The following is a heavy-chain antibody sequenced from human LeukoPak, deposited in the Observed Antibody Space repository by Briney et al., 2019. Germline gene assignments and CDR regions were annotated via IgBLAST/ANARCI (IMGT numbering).Heavy chain of an antibody. V-gene: IGHV3-11*04. CDR3: ACGGAGGANDY. J-gene: IGHJ4*02. CDR1: GFTFSDYH. CDR2: ITSGVTTT. Sequence: GGSLRLSCAASGFTFSDYHMSWIRQAPGKGLEWVSYITSGVTTTHYADSVKGRFTISRDDAKNSLYLQMSSLRAEDTAVYYCACGGAGGANDYWGQGTLVTVSS. D-gene: IGHD2-8*02.